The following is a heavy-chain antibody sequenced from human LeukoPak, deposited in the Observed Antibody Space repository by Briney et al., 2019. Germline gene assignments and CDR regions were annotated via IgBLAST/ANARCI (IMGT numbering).Heavy chain of an antibody. D-gene: IGHD6-13*01. CDR1: GVSISRGGYY. CDR3: ARRDSIAAAAARSDVHYYYYYMDV. Sequence: SETLSLTCTVSGVSISRGGYYWSWIRQPPGKGLEWIGYIYHSGSTYYNPSLKSRVTISVDRSKNQFSLKLSSVTAADTAVYYCARRDSIAAAAARSDVHYYYYYMDVWGKGTTVTVSS. J-gene: IGHJ6*03. CDR2: IYHSGST. V-gene: IGHV4-30-2*01.